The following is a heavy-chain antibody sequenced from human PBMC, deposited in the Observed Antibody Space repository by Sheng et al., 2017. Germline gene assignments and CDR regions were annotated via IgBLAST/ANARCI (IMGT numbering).Heavy chain of an antibody. V-gene: IGHV3-11*05. J-gene: IGHJ4*02. CDR1: GFVFSDYY. CDR2: ISSNNIYS. D-gene: IGHD3-22*01. Sequence: QVQLVESGGGLVEPGGSLTLSCAASGFVFSDYYMSWIRQAPGKGLEWVSFISSNNIYSKYADSVKGRFIISRDNTKNSLSLQMNSLRAEDTAVYYCTQGGYAAVWGQGTMVTVSS. CDR3: TQGGYAAV.